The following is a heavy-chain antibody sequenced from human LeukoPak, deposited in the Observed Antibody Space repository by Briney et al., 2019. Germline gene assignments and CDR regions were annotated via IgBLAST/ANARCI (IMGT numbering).Heavy chain of an antibody. V-gene: IGHV4-31*03. CDR2: IYYSGST. CDR3: ARESNEITGTTD. J-gene: IGHJ4*02. CDR1: GGPISSGGYS. Sequence: SQTLSLTCTVSGGPISSGGYSWSWIRQHPGKGLEWIGYIYYSGSTYYNPSLKSRVTISVDTSKNQFSLKLSSVTAADTAVYYCARESNEITGTTDWGQGTLVTVSS. D-gene: IGHD1-7*01.